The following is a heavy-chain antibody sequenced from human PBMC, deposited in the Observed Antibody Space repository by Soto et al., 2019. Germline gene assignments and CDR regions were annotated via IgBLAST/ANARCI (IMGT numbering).Heavy chain of an antibody. D-gene: IGHD6-19*01. J-gene: IGHJ4*02. V-gene: IGHV1-2*02. CDR3: ASAAVTGTAGLDF. Sequence: ASVKVSCRASGYTFSGFYMHWVRQAPGQGLEWMGWINPNSGGTKSAEKFQGRVTMTRDTSISTAYMELSRLTSDDTAVYYCASAAVTGTAGLDFWGQGTQVTVSS. CDR1: GYTFSGFY. CDR2: INPNSGGT.